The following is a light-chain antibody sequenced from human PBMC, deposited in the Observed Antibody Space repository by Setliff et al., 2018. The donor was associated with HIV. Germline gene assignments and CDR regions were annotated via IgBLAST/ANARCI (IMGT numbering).Light chain of an antibody. CDR2: EVS. V-gene: IGLV2-14*02. J-gene: IGLJ1*01. Sequence: QSALTQPASVSGSPGQSITISCTGTSSDVGSYNLVSWYQQHPGKAPKLMIYEVSKRPSGVSNRFSGSKSGNTASLTVSGLQAGDEADYYCSSYSTSGTLFGTGTKVTVL. CDR3: SSYSTSGTL. CDR1: SSDVGSYNL.